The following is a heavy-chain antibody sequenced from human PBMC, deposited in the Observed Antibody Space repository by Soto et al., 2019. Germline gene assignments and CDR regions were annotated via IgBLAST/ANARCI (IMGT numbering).Heavy chain of an antibody. V-gene: IGHV3-15*01. J-gene: IGHJ4*02. CDR2: IKSKSDGETA. CDR1: GLTFSNVW. D-gene: IGHD5-18*01. Sequence: EVQLVESGGGAVKPGGSLRLSCAASGLTFSNVWMTWVRQAPGKGLEWVGRIKSKSDGETADVAAPVKARFTISRDDSKNTVFLEMNSLTRENTALYYCAITAMINRASSTSFDYLGRGTQITVSS. CDR3: AITAMINRASSTSFDY.